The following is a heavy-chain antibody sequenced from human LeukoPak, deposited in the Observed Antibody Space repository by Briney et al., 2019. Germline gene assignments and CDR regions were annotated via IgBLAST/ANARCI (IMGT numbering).Heavy chain of an antibody. D-gene: IGHD5-18*01. CDR2: INHSGST. V-gene: IGHV4-34*01. J-gene: IGHJ4*02. CDR3: ARGLRGYSYGARRDDY. CDR1: GGPFSGYY. Sequence: SETLSLTCAVYGGPFSGYYWSWIRQPPGKGLEWIGEINHSGSTNYNPSLKSRVTISVDTSKNQFSLKLSSVTAADTAVYYCARGLRGYSYGARRDDYWGRGTLVTVSS.